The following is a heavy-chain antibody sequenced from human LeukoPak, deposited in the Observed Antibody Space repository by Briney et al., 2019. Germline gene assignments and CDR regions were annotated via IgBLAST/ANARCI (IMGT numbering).Heavy chain of an antibody. D-gene: IGHD2-15*01. Sequence: SETLSLTCTVSGGSISSSYYYWGWIRQPPGKGLEWIGSIYSSGSTYYNPSLKSRVTISVDTSKNQFSLKLTSVTAADTAVYYCARGGGSFSLPHSSLDPWGQGTLVIVSS. CDR2: IYSSGST. V-gene: IGHV4-39*01. CDR1: GGSISSSYYY. J-gene: IGHJ5*02. CDR3: ARGGGSFSLPHSSLDP.